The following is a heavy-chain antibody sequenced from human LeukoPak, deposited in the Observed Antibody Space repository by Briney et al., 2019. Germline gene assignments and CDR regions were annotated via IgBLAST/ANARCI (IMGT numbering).Heavy chain of an antibody. J-gene: IGHJ4*02. D-gene: IGHD3-22*01. V-gene: IGHV3-7*04. CDR2: IKQDGSQK. CDR1: GFTFSSYW. CDR3: ARERGHYDSRGHRGAGFFDY. Sequence: GGSLRLSCAASGFTFSSYWMSWVRQAPGKGLEWVANIKQDGSQKYYVDSVKGRFTISRDNAKSSLYLQMNSLRAEDTAVYYCARERGHYDSRGHRGAGFFDYWGQGTLVTVSS.